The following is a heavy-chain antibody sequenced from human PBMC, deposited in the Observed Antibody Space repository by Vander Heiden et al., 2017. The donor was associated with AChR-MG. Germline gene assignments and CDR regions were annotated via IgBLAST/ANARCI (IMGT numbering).Heavy chain of an antibody. D-gene: IGHD6-19*01. J-gene: IGHJ5*02. CDR1: GRSISSSSYY. Sequence: QLQLQESGPGLVKPSETLSLTCTISGRSISSSSYYGGWIRQPPGKGLRWIGSIYYSGSTYYNPSLKSRVTISVDTSKNQFSLKLSSVTAADTAVYYWAREGIAVAGMGRGVHWFDPWGQGTLVTVSS. CDR2: IYYSGST. V-gene: IGHV4-39*01. CDR3: AREGIAVAGMGRGVHWFDP.